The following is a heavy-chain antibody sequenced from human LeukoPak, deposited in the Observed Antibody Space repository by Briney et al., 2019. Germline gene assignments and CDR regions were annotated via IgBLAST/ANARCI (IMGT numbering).Heavy chain of an antibody. CDR2: ISWNSGSI. V-gene: IGHV3-9*01. CDR3: ARYADGYTPRAAFDI. D-gene: IGHD5-24*01. Sequence: GGSLTLSCTASGFTFGDYAMHWVRQAPGKGLEWVSGISWNSGSIGYADSVKGRFTISRDNAKNSLYLQMNSLRAEDTALYYCARYADGYTPRAAFDIWGQGTMVTVSS. J-gene: IGHJ3*02. CDR1: GFTFGDYA.